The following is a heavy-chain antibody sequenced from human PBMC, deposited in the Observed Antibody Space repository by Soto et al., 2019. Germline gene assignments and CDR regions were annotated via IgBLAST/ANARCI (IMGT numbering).Heavy chain of an antibody. CDR3: GSGPSTTWIDN. V-gene: IGHV4-39*01. Sequence: QLQVQESGPGQVKPSQTLSLTCTVSGGSITSHHYYWGWIRQPPGKGLEWIGSIYSGGNTCYNPSLRSRLTIFVDTAKNLISLKLNSVTAADSAIYYCGSGPSTTWIDNWGLGTQVSVSS. J-gene: IGHJ4*02. CDR2: IYSGGNT. D-gene: IGHD2-2*01. CDR1: GGSITSHHYY.